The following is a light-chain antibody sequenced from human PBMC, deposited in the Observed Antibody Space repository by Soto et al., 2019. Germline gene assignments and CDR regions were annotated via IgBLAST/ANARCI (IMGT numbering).Light chain of an antibody. V-gene: IGKV2-30*02. J-gene: IGKJ1*01. CDR3: MQGTHWPWT. CDR2: KVS. CDR1: QSLIHSDGNTY. Sequence: DVVMTQSPLSLPVTLGQPASISCRSSQSLIHSDGNTYLNWFQQRPGQSPRRLIYKVSDRDSGVPARYSGNESGSDLTLKSSRVEAEDVGGYYCMQGTHWPWTFGQGTKVEIK.